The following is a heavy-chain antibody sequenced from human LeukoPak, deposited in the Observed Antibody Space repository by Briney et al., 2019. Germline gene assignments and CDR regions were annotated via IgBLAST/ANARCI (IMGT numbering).Heavy chain of an antibody. J-gene: IGHJ4*02. CDR1: GASISSYY. CDR3: ARVWLGFYFDY. V-gene: IGHV4-59*01. Sequence: SETLSLTCTVSGASISSYYWSWIRQPPGKGLEWIEYVYYSGSTNYNPSLKSRVTISVDTSKNQFSLKLSSVTAADTAVYYCARVWLGFYFDYWGRGTLLTVSS. CDR2: VYYSGST. D-gene: IGHD5-12*01.